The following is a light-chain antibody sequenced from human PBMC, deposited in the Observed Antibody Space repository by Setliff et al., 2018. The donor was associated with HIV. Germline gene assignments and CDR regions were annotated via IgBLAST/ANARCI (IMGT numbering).Light chain of an antibody. J-gene: IGLJ1*01. CDR1: SSDVGGYNY. CDR2: EVS. CDR3: SSYTNISTYI. V-gene: IGLV2-14*01. Sequence: QSVLTQPASVSGSPGQSITISCTGTSSDVGGYNYVSWYQQHPGKAPKLIIFEVSHWPSGVSNRLSGSKSGNTASLIISGLQAEDEADYYCSSYTNISTYIFGSGTKVTVL.